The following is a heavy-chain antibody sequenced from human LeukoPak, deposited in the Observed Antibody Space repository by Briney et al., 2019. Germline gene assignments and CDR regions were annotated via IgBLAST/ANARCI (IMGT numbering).Heavy chain of an antibody. CDR3: AKGHCSGGSCYGTDY. D-gene: IGHD2-15*01. Sequence: GGSLRLSCAASGFTFSSYAMRWVRQAPGKGLEWVSAISGSGENTFYADSVKGRFAIARDNSKNTLYLQMNSLRAEDTAVYYCAKGHCSGGSCYGTDYWGQGNPGHRLL. CDR1: GFTFSSYA. CDR2: ISGSGENT. J-gene: IGHJ4*02. V-gene: IGHV3-23*01.